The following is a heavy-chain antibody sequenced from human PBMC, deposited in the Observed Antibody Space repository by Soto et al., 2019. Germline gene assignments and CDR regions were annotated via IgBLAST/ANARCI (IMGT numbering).Heavy chain of an antibody. CDR3: ARAPGSSGYFRFDY. CDR1: GYTFTGYY. D-gene: IGHD3-22*01. Sequence: GASVKVSCKASGYTFTGYYMHWVRQAPGQGLEWMGWINPNSGGTNYAQKFQGRVTMTRDTSISTAYMELSRLRSDDTAVYYCARAPGSSGYFRFDYWGQGTLVTVSS. CDR2: INPNSGGT. J-gene: IGHJ4*02. V-gene: IGHV1-2*02.